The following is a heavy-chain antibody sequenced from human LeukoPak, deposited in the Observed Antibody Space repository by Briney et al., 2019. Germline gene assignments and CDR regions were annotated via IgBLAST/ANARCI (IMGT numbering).Heavy chain of an antibody. D-gene: IGHD1-26*01. CDR2: IYYSGST. CDR1: GGSISSYY. CDR3: ARATGYSGSYPFDY. Sequence: SETLSLTCSVSGGSISSYYWSWIRQPPGKGLEWIGYIYYSGSTNYNPSLKSRVTISVDTSKNQFSLKLSSVTAADTAVYYCARATGYSGSYPFDYWGQGTLVTVSS. V-gene: IGHV4-59*01. J-gene: IGHJ4*02.